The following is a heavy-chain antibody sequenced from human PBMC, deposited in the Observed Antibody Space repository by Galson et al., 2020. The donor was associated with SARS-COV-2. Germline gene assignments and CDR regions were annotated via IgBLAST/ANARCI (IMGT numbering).Heavy chain of an antibody. V-gene: IGHV3-30*03. CDR1: GFTFSSYG. CDR2: ISYDGSNK. CDR3: ARDDTMIVANPAFDI. J-gene: IGHJ3*02. Sequence: QLGESLKISCAASGFTFSSYGMHWVRQAPGKGLEWVAVISYDGSNKYYADSVKGRFTISRDNAKNSLYLQMNSLRAEDTAVYYCARDDTMIVANPAFDIWGQGTMVTVSS. D-gene: IGHD3-22*01.